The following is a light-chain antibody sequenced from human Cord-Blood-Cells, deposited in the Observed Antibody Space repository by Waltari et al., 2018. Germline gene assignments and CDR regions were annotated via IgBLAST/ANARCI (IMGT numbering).Light chain of an antibody. CDR1: SSAVGGYNY. CDR3: SSYTSSSTPYV. Sequence: QSALTQPASVSGSPGQSITISCTGTSSAVGGYNYVYWYQQHPGKAPKLMIYDVSNRPSGVSNRFSGSKSGNTASLTISGLQAEDEADYYCSSYTSSSTPYVFGTGTKVTVL. CDR2: DVS. V-gene: IGLV2-14*01. J-gene: IGLJ1*01.